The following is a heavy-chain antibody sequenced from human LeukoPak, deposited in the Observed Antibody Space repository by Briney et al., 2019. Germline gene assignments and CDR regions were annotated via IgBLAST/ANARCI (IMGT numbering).Heavy chain of an antibody. CDR2: ISWNSGSI. J-gene: IGHJ3*02. D-gene: IGHD3-22*01. Sequence: PGGSLRLSCAASGFTFDDYAMHWVRQAPRKGLEWVSGISWNSGSIGYADSVKGRFTISRDNAKNSLYLQMNSLRAEDMALYYCAKDIGSSGYYLGAFDIWGQGTMVTVSS. V-gene: IGHV3-9*03. CDR3: AKDIGSSGYYLGAFDI. CDR1: GFTFDDYA.